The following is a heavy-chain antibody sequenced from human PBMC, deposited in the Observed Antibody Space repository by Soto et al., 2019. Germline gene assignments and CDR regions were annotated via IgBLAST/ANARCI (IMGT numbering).Heavy chain of an antibody. J-gene: IGHJ6*03. CDR3: ARGRYDGGIAAACLEGGYYYMDV. CDR1: GYTFTSYG. V-gene: IGHV1-18*01. Sequence: ASVKVSCKASGYTFTSYGMSWVRQAPGQGLEWMGWISAYNGNTNYAQKLQGRVTMTTDTSTSTAYMELRSLRSDDTAVYYCARGRYDGGIAAACLEGGYYYMDVWGKGTTVTVSS. CDR2: ISAYNGNT. D-gene: IGHD6-13*01.